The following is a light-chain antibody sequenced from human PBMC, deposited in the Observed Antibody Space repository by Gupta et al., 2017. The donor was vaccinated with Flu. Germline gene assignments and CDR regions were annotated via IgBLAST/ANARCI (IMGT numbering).Light chain of an antibody. CDR3: SSYTSGSALVVV. V-gene: IGLV2-14*01. CDR2: DVS. J-gene: IGLJ2*01. Sequence: QSALTQPASVSGSPGQSITISCTETSSDVGGYNYVSWYQQRPGKAPKLMIYDVSNRPSGVSNRFSGSKSGNTAPLTISGLQAEDEADYYCSSYTSGSALVVVFGGGTKLTVL. CDR1: SSDVGGYNY.